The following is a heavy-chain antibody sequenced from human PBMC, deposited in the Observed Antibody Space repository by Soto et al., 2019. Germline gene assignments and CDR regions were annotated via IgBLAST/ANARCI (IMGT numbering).Heavy chain of an antibody. Sequence: TSETLSLTCTVSGGSISSYYWSWIRQPPGKGLEWIGYIYYSGSTNYNPSLKSRVTISVDTSKNQFSLKLSSVTAADTAVYYCARAPVYCSSTSCYALDPWGQGTLVTVSS. J-gene: IGHJ5*02. CDR3: ARAPVYCSSTSCYALDP. V-gene: IGHV4-59*01. CDR2: IYYSGST. CDR1: GGSISSYY. D-gene: IGHD2-2*01.